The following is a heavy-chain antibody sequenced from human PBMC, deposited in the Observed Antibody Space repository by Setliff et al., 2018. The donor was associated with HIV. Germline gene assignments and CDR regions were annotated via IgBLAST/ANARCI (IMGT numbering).Heavy chain of an antibody. V-gene: IGHV4-39*02. CDR1: GDSMSSGSYF. CDR3: AREGRGDPAVATTRIDY. D-gene: IGHD1-1*01. CDR2: IYYTGFV. J-gene: IGHJ4*02. Sequence: SETLSLTCSVSGDSMSSGSYFWGWIRQTPGKGLEWIGNIYYTGFVYYNPSLKSRVTISLDTSKTHFYLNLTSVTDADTAVYFCAREGRGDPAVATTRIDYWGQGKLVTVSS.